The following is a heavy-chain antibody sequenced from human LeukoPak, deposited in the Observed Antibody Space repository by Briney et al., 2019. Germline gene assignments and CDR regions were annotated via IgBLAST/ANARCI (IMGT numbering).Heavy chain of an antibody. D-gene: IGHD6-19*01. J-gene: IGHJ4*02. V-gene: IGHV3-7*01. CDR3: GRFGYVAGIDL. Sequence: GGSLRLSCAASGFSFNSYWMTWVRQAPGRGLEWVANIDPAGTDTYYVDPVKGRLIISRDNAENLVYLQMNTLRAEDTAVYSCGRFGYVAGIDLWGQGTLVTVSS. CDR2: IDPAGTDT. CDR1: GFSFNSYW.